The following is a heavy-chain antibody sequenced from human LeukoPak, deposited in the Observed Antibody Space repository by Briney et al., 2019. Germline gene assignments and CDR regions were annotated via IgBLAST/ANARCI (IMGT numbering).Heavy chain of an antibody. V-gene: IGHV4-34*01. CDR1: GGSFSGYY. CDR3: ARGSPFDGRWYYFDY. Sequence: PSETLSLTCAVYGGSFSGYYWSWIRQPPGNGLEWIGEINHSGSTNYNPSLKSRVTISVDTSKNQFSLKLSSVTAADTAVYYCARGSPFDGRWYYFDYWGQGTLVTVSS. J-gene: IGHJ4*02. CDR2: INHSGST. D-gene: IGHD6-13*01.